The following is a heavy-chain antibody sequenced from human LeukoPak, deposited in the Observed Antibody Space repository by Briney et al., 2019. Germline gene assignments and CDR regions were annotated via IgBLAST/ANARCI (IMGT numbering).Heavy chain of an antibody. Sequence: PSETLSLTCTVSGGSISSSSYYWGWIRQPPGKGLEWIGSIYYSGSTYYNPSLESRVTISVDTSKNQFSLKLSSVTAADTAVYYCASARTTAFMDVWGKGTTVTVSS. V-gene: IGHV4-39*07. CDR1: GGSISSSSYY. CDR3: ASARTTAFMDV. CDR2: IYYSGST. J-gene: IGHJ6*04. D-gene: IGHD2-2*01.